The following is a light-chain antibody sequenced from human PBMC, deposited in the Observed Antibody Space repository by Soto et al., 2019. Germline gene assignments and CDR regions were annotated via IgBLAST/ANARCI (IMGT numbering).Light chain of an antibody. Sequence: QSVLTQPPSASGSPGQSVTISCTGTSSDIGAFNSISWYQQYPGKAPKLIIFDITQRPSRVPDRFSGSKSANTASLTVSGLQDEDEADYHCSSHAGSNSLMVFGGGTKLTVL. CDR2: DIT. CDR1: SSDIGAFNS. J-gene: IGLJ2*01. CDR3: SSHAGSNSLMV. V-gene: IGLV2-8*01.